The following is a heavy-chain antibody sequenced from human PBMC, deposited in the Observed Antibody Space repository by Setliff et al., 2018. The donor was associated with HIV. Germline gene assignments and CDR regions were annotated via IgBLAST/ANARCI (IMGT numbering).Heavy chain of an antibody. D-gene: IGHD3-10*01. J-gene: IGHJ5*02. CDR2: IYYTGTT. V-gene: IGHV4-31*11. CDR3: SRGTYYKGLDP. Sequence: SETLSLTCVVSGGSINTGGYYWTWIRQVPGKGLEWIGSIYYTGTTNYNPSLESRLTISIDTSQNHFSLKLTSVTAADTALYFCSRGTYYKGLDPWGQGTQVTVSS. CDR1: GGSINTGGYY.